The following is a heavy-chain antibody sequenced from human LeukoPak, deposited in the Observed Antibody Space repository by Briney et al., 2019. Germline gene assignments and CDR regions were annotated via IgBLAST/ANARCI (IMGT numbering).Heavy chain of an antibody. CDR3: ARGTYYYDSSGCTGYFQH. CDR2: ISYDGSNK. D-gene: IGHD3-22*01. CDR1: GFTFSSYA. J-gene: IGHJ1*01. V-gene: IGHV3-30-3*01. Sequence: GGSLRLSCAASGFTFSSYAMHWVRQAPGKGLEWVAVISYDGSNKYYADSVKGRFTISRDNSKNTLYLQMNSLRAEDTAVYYCARGTYYYDSSGCTGYFQHWGQGTLVTVSS.